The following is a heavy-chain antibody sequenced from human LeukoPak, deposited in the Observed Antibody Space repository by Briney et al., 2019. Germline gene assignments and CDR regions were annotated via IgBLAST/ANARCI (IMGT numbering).Heavy chain of an antibody. CDR1: GFTFSSYA. V-gene: IGHV3-23*01. CDR2: ISGSGGIT. CDR3: ARDSRSRQQQLVRPHSFDP. Sequence: GGSLRLSCAASGFTFSSYAMSWVRQAPGKGLQWVSTISGSGGITYYADSVKGRFTISRDNSKNTLHLQMNSLRAEDTAVYYCARDSRSRQQQLVRPHSFDPWGQGTLVTASS. J-gene: IGHJ5*02. D-gene: IGHD6-13*01.